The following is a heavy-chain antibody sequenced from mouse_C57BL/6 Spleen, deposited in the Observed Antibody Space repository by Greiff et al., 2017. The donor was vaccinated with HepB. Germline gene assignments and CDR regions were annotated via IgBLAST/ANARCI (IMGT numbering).Heavy chain of an antibody. Sequence: QVTLKESGAELAKPGASVKLSCKASGYTFTSYWMHWVKQRPGQGLEWIGYINPSSGYTKYNQKFKDKATLTADKSSSTAYMQLSSLTYEDSAVYYCARGVTTVVAYYYAMDYWGQGTSVTVSS. CDR3: ARGVTTVVAYYYAMDY. D-gene: IGHD1-1*01. CDR1: GYTFTSYW. V-gene: IGHV1-7*01. CDR2: INPSSGYT. J-gene: IGHJ4*01.